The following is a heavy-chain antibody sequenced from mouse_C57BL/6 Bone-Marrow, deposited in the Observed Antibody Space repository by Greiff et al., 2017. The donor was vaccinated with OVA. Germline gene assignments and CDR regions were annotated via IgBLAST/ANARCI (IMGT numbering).Heavy chain of an antibody. CDR1: GFTFSSYG. Sequence: EVKLMESGGDLVKPGGSLKLSCAASGFTFSSYGMSWVRQTPDKRLEWVATISSGGSYTYYPDSVKGRFTISRDNAKNTLYLQMSSLKSEDTAMYYCARPYGSSYAYYFDYWGQGTTLTVSS. J-gene: IGHJ2*01. CDR3: ARPYGSSYAYYFDY. CDR2: ISSGGSYT. D-gene: IGHD1-1*01. V-gene: IGHV5-6*01.